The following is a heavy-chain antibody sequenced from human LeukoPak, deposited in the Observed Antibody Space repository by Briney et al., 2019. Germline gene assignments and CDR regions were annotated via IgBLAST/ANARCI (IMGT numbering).Heavy chain of an antibody. D-gene: IGHD2-2*01. CDR1: GYSFTSYW. Sequence: GESLKISCQGSGYSFTSYWIGWVRQMPGKGLEWMGIIYPGDSDTKYSPSFQGQVTISADKSISTAYLQWSSLKASDSAMYYCARQGRSTSPGYNREFDYWGQGSLVTVSS. CDR3: ARQGRSTSPGYNREFDY. V-gene: IGHV5-51*01. CDR2: IYPGDSDT. J-gene: IGHJ4*02.